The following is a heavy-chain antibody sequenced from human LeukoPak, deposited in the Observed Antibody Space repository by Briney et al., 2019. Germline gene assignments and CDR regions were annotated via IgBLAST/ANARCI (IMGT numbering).Heavy chain of an antibody. CDR1: GGSFSGYY. J-gene: IGHJ4*02. CDR2: INHSGST. D-gene: IGHD3-10*01. V-gene: IGHV4-34*01. CDR3: ASPSAGSGSYYNSFDY. Sequence: PSETLSLTCAVYGGSFSGYYWSWIRQPPGKGLEWIGEINHSGSTNYNPSLKSRVTISVDTSKKQFSLKLSSVTAADTAVYYCASPSAGSGSYYNSFDYWGQGTLVTVSS.